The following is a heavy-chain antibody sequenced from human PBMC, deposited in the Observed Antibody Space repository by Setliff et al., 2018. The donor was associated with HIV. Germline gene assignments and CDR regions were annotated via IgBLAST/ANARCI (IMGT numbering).Heavy chain of an antibody. D-gene: IGHD2-15*01. Sequence: PSETLSLTCTVSDASITADTFYWNWLRQPPGKGPEWIGYIHNSGTTHYNPAFESRLIISLDMSNNRFSLNLASVTAADTAVYYCARGGCSGGSCYSGAFEIWGQGTMVTVSS. CDR3: ARGGCSGGSCYSGAFEI. J-gene: IGHJ3*02. CDR2: IHNSGTT. V-gene: IGHV4-30-4*08. CDR1: DASITADTFY.